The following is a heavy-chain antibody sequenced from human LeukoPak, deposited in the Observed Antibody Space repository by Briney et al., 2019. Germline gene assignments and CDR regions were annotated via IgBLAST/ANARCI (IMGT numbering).Heavy chain of an antibody. CDR3: TYYYDSSGYPHQPL. J-gene: IGHJ4*02. D-gene: IGHD3-22*01. CDR1: GFTFSGSA. CDR2: IRSKANSYAT. Sequence: GGSLKLSCAASGFTFSGSAMHWVRQASGKGLEWVGRIRSKANSYATAYAASVKGRFTISRDDSKNTAYLQMNSLKTEDMAVYYCTYYYDSSGYPHQPLWGQGTLVTVSS. V-gene: IGHV3-73*01.